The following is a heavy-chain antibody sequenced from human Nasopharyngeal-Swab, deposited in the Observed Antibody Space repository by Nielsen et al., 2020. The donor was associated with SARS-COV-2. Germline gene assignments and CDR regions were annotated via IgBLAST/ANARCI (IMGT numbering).Heavy chain of an antibody. CDR1: GYSFTSYW. V-gene: IGHV5-51*01. J-gene: IGHJ6*02. CDR3: ARGGVVVPAATGMDV. Sequence: GESLKISCKGSGYSFTSYWIGWVRQMPGKGLEWMGIIYPGDSDTRCSPSFQGQVTISADKSISTAYLQWSSLKASDTAMYYCARGGVVVPAATGMDVWGQGTTVTVSS. CDR2: IYPGDSDT. D-gene: IGHD2-2*01.